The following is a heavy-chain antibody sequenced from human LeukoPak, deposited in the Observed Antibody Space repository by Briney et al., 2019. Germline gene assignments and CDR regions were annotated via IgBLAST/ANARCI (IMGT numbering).Heavy chain of an antibody. CDR3: AKDGGWTTVTTREIDY. CDR2: ISYDGSNK. Sequence: GRSLRLSCAASGFTFSSYGMHWVRQAPGKGLEWVAVISYDGSNKYYADSVKGRFTISRDNSENTLYLQMNSLRVEDTAVYYCAKDGGWTTVTTREIDYWGQGTLVTVSS. J-gene: IGHJ4*02. CDR1: GFTFSSYG. V-gene: IGHV3-30*18. D-gene: IGHD4-17*01.